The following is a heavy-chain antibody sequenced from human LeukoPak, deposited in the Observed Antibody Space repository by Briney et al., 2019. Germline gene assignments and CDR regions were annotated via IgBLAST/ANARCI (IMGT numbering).Heavy chain of an antibody. CDR1: GGSISSYY. CDR2: IYYSGST. D-gene: IGHD3-22*01. Sequence: SETLSLTCTVSGGSISSYYWSWIRQPPGKGLEWIGYIYYSGSTNYNPSLKSRVTISVDTFKNQFSLKLSSVTAADTAVYYCARALHYYDSSGSYYYYMDVWGKGTTVTVSS. J-gene: IGHJ6*03. V-gene: IGHV4-59*01. CDR3: ARALHYYDSSGSYYYYMDV.